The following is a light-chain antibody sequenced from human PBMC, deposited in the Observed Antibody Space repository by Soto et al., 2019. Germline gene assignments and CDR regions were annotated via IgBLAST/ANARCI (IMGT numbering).Light chain of an antibody. CDR1: ASNIGSNS. V-gene: IGLV1-51*01. J-gene: IGLJ1*01. CDR3: GAWDNNLSAGV. CDR2: DNH. Sequence: QSVLTQPPSVSAAPGQKVTISCSGSASNIGSNSLSWYRQFPGSSPMLVIYDNHKRPSGISARFSASKSDTSATLVITGLRTGYEADYYCGAWDNNLSAGVFGSGTKLTVL.